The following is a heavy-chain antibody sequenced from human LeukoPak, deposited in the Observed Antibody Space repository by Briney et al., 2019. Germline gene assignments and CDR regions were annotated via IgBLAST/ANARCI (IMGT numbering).Heavy chain of an antibody. CDR2: IIPIFGTA. D-gene: IGHD1-7*01. CDR3: ARGRVGVLELRGPFDY. Sequence: SVKVSCKASGGTFSSYAISWVRQAPGQGLEWMGGIIPIFGTANYAQKFQGRVTITTDESTSTPYMELSSLRSEDTAVYYCARGRVGVLELRGPFDYWGQGTLVTVSS. V-gene: IGHV1-69*05. J-gene: IGHJ4*02. CDR1: GGTFSSYA.